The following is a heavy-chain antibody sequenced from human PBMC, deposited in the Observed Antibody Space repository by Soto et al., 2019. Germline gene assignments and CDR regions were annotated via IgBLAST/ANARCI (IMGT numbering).Heavy chain of an antibody. Sequence: QVQLQQWGAGLLKPSETLSLTCDISGEYFSANYWSWIRQTPGKGLEWLGEINHAGTTDYNPSVEYRIIISADASKNQFSLKLPSVTAMDTAVYYCATGGLFSSWGQGTLVTVAS. V-gene: IGHV4-34*01. D-gene: IGHD3-3*01. CDR1: GEYFSANY. J-gene: IGHJ5*02. CDR2: INHAGTT. CDR3: ATGGLFSS.